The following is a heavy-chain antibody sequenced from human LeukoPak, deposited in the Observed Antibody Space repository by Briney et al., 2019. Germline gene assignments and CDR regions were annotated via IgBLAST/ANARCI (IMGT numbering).Heavy chain of an antibody. CDR1: GGSISSSSYY. V-gene: IGHV4-39*07. CDR2: IYYNGNT. Sequence: SETLSLTCTVSGGSISSSSYYWGWIRQPPGKGLEWIGSIYYNGNTYYNASLKSRITISVDTSKNQFSLKLSSVTAADTAVYYCARRASLMIMDVWGQGTTVTVSS. J-gene: IGHJ6*02. D-gene: IGHD3-16*01. CDR3: ARRASLMIMDV.